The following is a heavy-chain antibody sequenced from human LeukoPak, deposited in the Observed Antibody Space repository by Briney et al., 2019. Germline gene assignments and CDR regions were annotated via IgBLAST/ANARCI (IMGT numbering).Heavy chain of an antibody. CDR2: ISGSGGST. CDR1: GFTFSSYG. J-gene: IGHJ6*03. D-gene: IGHD3-9*01. CDR3: AKSDYDILTGTTYYYYMDV. Sequence: GGSLRLSCAASGFTFSSYGMSWVRQAPGKGLEWVSAISGSGGSTYYADSVKGRFTISRDNSKNTLYLQMNSLRAEDTAVYYCAKSDYDILTGTTYYYYMDVWGKGTTVTVSS. V-gene: IGHV3-23*01.